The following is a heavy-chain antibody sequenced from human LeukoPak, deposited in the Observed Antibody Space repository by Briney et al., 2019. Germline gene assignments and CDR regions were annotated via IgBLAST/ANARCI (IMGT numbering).Heavy chain of an antibody. V-gene: IGHV1-2*02. Sequence: GASVKVSCKASGYTFTGYYMHWVRQAPGQGLEWMGWINPNSGGTNYAQKFQGRVTMTRDTSISTAYMELSRLRSDDTAVYYCASLWGGGIADYYYYMDVWGKGTTVTISS. D-gene: IGHD6-13*01. CDR2: INPNSGGT. CDR1: GYTFTGYY. J-gene: IGHJ6*03. CDR3: ASLWGGGIADYYYYMDV.